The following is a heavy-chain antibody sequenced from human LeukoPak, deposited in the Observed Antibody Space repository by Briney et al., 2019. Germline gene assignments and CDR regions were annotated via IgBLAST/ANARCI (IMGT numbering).Heavy chain of an antibody. CDR1: GYTFTSYG. V-gene: IGHV1-18*04. CDR3: ARPLSWFGELLFGGGYYFDY. D-gene: IGHD3-10*01. Sequence: GASVKVSCKASGYTFTSYGISRVRQAPGQGLEWMGWISAYNGNTNYAQKLQGRVTMTTDTSTSTAYMELRSLRSDDTAVYYCARPLSWFGELLFGGGYYFDYWGQGTLVTVSS. CDR2: ISAYNGNT. J-gene: IGHJ4*02.